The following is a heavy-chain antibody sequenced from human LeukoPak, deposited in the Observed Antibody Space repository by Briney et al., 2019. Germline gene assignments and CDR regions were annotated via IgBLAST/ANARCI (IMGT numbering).Heavy chain of an antibody. CDR1: GFTVSSNY. CDR3: AKDLEGRSSTSY. CDR2: IYSGGST. D-gene: IGHD2-2*01. Sequence: GGSLRLSCAASGFTVSSNYMSWVRQAPGKGLEWVSVIYSGGSTYYADSVKGRFTISRDNSKNTLYLQMNSLRAEDTAVYYCAKDLEGRSSTSYWGQGTLVTVSS. J-gene: IGHJ4*02. V-gene: IGHV3-66*01.